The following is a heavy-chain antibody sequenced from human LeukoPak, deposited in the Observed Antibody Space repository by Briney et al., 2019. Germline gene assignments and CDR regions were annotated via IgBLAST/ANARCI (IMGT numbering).Heavy chain of an antibody. Sequence: SSETLSLTCTVSGGSVSSGSYYWSWIRQPPGKGLEWIGYIYYSGSTNYNPSLKSRVTISVDTSKNQFSLKLSSVTAADTAVYYCARDRRCSGGSCYSSWFDPWGQGTLVTVSS. CDR1: GGSVSSGSYY. CDR3: ARDRRCSGGSCYSSWFDP. CDR2: IYYSGST. J-gene: IGHJ5*02. V-gene: IGHV4-61*01. D-gene: IGHD2-15*01.